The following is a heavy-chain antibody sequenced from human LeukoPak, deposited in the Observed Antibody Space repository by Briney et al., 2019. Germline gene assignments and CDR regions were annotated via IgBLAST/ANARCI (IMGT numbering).Heavy chain of an antibody. D-gene: IGHD3-16*02. CDR2: IYNSVTT. Sequence: SETLSLTCTVSGGSISGYYWSWIRQPPGKRLEWIAYIYNSVTTNYNPSLKSRLTISVDTSENQISLKLSSVTAADTAVYYCARHGPADPRSYPLDYWGQGTLVTVSS. V-gene: IGHV4-59*08. CDR1: GGSISGYY. CDR3: ARHGPADPRSYPLDY. J-gene: IGHJ4*02.